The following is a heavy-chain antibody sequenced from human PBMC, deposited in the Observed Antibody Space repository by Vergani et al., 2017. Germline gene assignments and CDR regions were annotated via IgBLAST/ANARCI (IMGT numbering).Heavy chain of an antibody. Sequence: QVRLQESGPGLVKPSETLSLTCSVSGGSISGYYWSWIRHPPGKELEWIGYMYHSGSTNYNPSLETRVTISGDTSKNQFSLKLNSVTAADTAVYYCGRVADCYGLGSRLLDLWGQGILVTVSS. V-gene: IGHV4-59*01. CDR2: MYHSGST. D-gene: IGHD3-10*01. CDR1: GGSISGYY. J-gene: IGHJ5*02. CDR3: GRVADCYGLGSRLLDL.